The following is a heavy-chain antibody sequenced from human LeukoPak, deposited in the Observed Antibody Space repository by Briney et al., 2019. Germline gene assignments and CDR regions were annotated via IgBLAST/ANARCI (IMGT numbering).Heavy chain of an antibody. J-gene: IGHJ4*02. Sequence: SETLSLTCGVSGYSISRGFYWGWIRQPPGKGLEWIGCIHHSGSTYYNSSVKSRVSMSVDTSKNQFSLRLSSVTAADTAVYYCATTPGVGAPFDYWGQGALVSVSS. CDR1: GYSISRGFY. D-gene: IGHD1-26*01. CDR2: IHHSGST. V-gene: IGHV4-38-2*01. CDR3: ATTPGVGAPFDY.